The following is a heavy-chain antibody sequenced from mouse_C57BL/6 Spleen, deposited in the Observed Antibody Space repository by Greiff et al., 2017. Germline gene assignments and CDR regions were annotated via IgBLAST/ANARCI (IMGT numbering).Heavy chain of an antibody. Sequence: VQLQQSGAELVKPGASVKLSCTASGFNIKDYYMPWVKQRPEQGLEWIGRIDPEDGDTKYAPKFQGKATITADTSSTTAYLQLSSLTSEDTAVYYCARNDYDRSDAMDYWGQGTSVTVSS. CDR3: ARNDYDRSDAMDY. V-gene: IGHV14-2*01. J-gene: IGHJ4*01. CDR2: IDPEDGDT. CDR1: GFNIKDYY. D-gene: IGHD2-4*01.